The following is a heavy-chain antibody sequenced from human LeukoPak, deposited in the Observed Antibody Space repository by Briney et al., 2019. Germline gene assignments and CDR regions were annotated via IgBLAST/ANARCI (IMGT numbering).Heavy chain of an antibody. CDR1: GFTFSSYS. Sequence: TGGSLRLSCAASGFTFSSYSMNWVRQAPGKGLEWVSSISSSSSYINYADSVRGRFTISRDNAKNSLFLQMNSLRAEDTAVYYCARDRGYSYGFFGYWGQGTLVTVSS. CDR3: ARDRGYSYGFFGY. D-gene: IGHD5-18*01. J-gene: IGHJ4*02. CDR2: ISSSSSYI. V-gene: IGHV3-21*01.